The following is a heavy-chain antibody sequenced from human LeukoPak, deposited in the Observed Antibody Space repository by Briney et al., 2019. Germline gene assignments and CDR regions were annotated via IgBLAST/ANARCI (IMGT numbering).Heavy chain of an antibody. CDR2: IYYSGST. J-gene: IGHJ4*02. Sequence: SETLSLTCTVSGGSINSYYWSWIRQPPGKGLEWIGYIYYSGSTNYNPSLKSRVTISVDTSKNQFSLKLSSVTAADTAVYYCARGRREATVTTTTRDYWGQGTLVTVSS. CDR3: ARGRREATVTTTTRDY. CDR1: GGSINSYY. V-gene: IGHV4-59*12. D-gene: IGHD4-17*01.